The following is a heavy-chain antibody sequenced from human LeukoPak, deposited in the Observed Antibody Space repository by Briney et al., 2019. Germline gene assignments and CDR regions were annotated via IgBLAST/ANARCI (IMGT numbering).Heavy chain of an antibody. V-gene: IGHV4-34*01. CDR3: ARGVTIDY. CDR1: GGSFSGYY. CDR2: INHSGST. D-gene: IGHD4-17*01. J-gene: IGHJ4*02. Sequence: PSATLSLTCAVYGGSFSGYYWSWIRQPPGKGLEWIGEINHSGSTNYNPSLKSRVTISVDTSKNQFSLKPSSVTAADTAVYYCARGVTIDYWGQGTLVTVSS.